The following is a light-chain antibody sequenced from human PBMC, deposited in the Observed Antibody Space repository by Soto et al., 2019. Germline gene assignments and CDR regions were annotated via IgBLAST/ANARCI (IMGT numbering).Light chain of an antibody. CDR2: LSSDGSH. Sequence: QSVLPQSPSASASLGASVKLTCTLSSGHSSYAIAWHQQQPEKGPRYLMKLSSDGSHSKGDGIPDLFSGSSSGAERYLTISRLQSEDEADYYCQTWDTGARVVFGGGTKRTVL. CDR3: QTWDTGARVV. J-gene: IGLJ2*01. V-gene: IGLV4-69*01. CDR1: SGHSSYA.